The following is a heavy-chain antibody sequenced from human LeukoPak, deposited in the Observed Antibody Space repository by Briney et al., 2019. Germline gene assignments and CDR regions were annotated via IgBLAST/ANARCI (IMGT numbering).Heavy chain of an antibody. V-gene: IGHV4-59*08. CDR1: GGSISSYY. Sequence: PSETLSLTCTVSGGSISSYYWSWIRQPPGKGLEWIGYIYYSGSTNYSPSLKSRVTISVDTSKNQFSLKLSSVTAADTAVYYCARNKVVVNWFDPWGQGTLVTVSS. CDR3: ARNKVVVNWFDP. J-gene: IGHJ5*02. D-gene: IGHD3-22*01. CDR2: IYYSGST.